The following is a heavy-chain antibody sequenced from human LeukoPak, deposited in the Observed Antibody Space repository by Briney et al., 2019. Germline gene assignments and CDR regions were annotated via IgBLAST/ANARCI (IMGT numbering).Heavy chain of an antibody. J-gene: IGHJ4*02. CDR3: ARDLQRYRTFDY. CDR1: GFTVSSNY. V-gene: IGHV3-66*02. CDR2: IYSGGST. Sequence: PGGSLRLSCAASGFTVSSNYMSWVRQAPGKGLEWVSVIYSGGSTYYADSVKGRFTISRDNSKNTLYLQINSLRAEDTAVYYCARDLQRYRTFDYWGQGTLVTVSS. D-gene: IGHD4-11*01.